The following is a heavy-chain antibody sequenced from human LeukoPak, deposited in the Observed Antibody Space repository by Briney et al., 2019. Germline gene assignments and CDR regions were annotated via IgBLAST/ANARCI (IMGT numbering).Heavy chain of an antibody. CDR2: IKQDGSEK. D-gene: IGHD3-10*01. CDR3: ARGGYGSGSYPY. Sequence: GGSLRLSCAASGFTFNTFWMNWVRQAPGKGLEWVANIKQDGSEKYYVDSVKGRFTISRDNAKNSLYLQMDSLRAEDTALYYCARGGYGSGSYPYWGQGTLATVSS. V-gene: IGHV3-7*01. J-gene: IGHJ4*02. CDR1: GFTFNTFW.